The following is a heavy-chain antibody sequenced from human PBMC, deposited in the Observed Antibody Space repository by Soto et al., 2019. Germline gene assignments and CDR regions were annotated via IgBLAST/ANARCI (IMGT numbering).Heavy chain of an antibody. D-gene: IGHD5-18*01. CDR2: IIPIFGTP. J-gene: IGHJ4*02. CDR3: ARPSERGYTYGFIY. V-gene: IGHV1-69*01. CDR1: GGTFSSYG. Sequence: QVQLVQSGAEVKKPGSSVNVSCKASGGTFSSYGISWVRQAPGQGLEWMGGIIPIFGTPNYAQQFHGRVTITADESTRTAYMELSSLRSDDTAVYYCARPSERGYTYGFIYWGQGTLVTVSS.